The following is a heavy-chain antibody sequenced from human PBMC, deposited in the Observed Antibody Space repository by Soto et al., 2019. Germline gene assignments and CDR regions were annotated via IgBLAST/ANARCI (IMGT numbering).Heavy chain of an antibody. Sequence: SETLSLTCTVSGDPISSNNNYWSWIRQPPGEGLEWIGFISYSGTTSYSPSLKSRVAISLDTSKNQFSLSLSSVTAADTAVYYCARGRGYSYGLDPWGQGTLVTVSS. D-gene: IGHD5-18*01. J-gene: IGHJ5*02. V-gene: IGHV4-30-4*01. CDR1: GDPISSNNNY. CDR3: ARGRGYSYGLDP. CDR2: ISYSGTT.